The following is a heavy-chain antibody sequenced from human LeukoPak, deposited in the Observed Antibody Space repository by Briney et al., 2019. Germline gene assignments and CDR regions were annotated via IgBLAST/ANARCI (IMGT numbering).Heavy chain of an antibody. V-gene: IGHV1-2*02. CDR1: GYTFTGYY. D-gene: IGHD3-10*01. CDR3: ARKGERSDAFDI. CDR2: INPNSGGT. Sequence: ASVKVSCKASGYTFTGYYVHWVRQAPGQGLEWMGWINPNSGGTNYAQKLQGRVTMTTDTSTSTAYMELRSLRSDDTAVYYCARKGERSDAFDIWGQGTMVTVSA. J-gene: IGHJ3*02.